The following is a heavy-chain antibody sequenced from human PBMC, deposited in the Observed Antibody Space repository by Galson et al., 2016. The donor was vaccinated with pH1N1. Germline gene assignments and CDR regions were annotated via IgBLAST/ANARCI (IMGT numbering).Heavy chain of an antibody. CDR2: VSGTGST. CDR3: ARESLEWLIIAGHRVQLNWFDP. CDR1: GGSITSDSDF. J-gene: IGHJ5*02. V-gene: IGHV4-61*02. Sequence: TLSLTCTVSGGSITSDSDFWTWIRQPAGKGLEWIGRVSGTGSTNYNTSLKSRVTISIDTSKSQFSLKMASVTAADTAVYFCARESLEWLIIAGHRVQLNWFDPWGQGTLVTVSS. D-gene: IGHD3-3*01.